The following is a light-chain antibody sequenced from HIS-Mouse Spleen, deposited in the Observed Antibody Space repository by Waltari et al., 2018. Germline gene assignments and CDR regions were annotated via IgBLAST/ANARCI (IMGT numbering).Light chain of an antibody. CDR2: EDS. Sequence: SYELTQPPSVSVSPGQTARIPGSGDALPKKYSYWYQQKSGPAPVLVIYEDSKRPSGIPERFSGSSSGTMATLTISGAQVEDEADYYCYSTDSSGNHRVFGGGTKLTVL. CDR1: ALPKKY. V-gene: IGLV3-10*01. J-gene: IGLJ2*01. CDR3: YSTDSSGNHRV.